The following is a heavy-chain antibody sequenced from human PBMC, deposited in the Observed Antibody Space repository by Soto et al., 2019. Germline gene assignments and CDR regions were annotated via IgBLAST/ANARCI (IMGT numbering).Heavy chain of an antibody. CDR1: GDSVSSASAA. CDR2: TFYRSKWYS. CDR3: ARDERGSGTHGEYFQR. V-gene: IGHV6-1*01. Sequence: SQTLSLTCAISGDSVSSASAAWNWIRQSPSRGLEWLGRTFYRSKWYSEYAPSVRGRIIFDADTSKNHFSLHLSSVTPEDTAMYFCARDERGSGTHGEYFQRWGQGTLVTVSS. D-gene: IGHD6-19*01. J-gene: IGHJ1*01.